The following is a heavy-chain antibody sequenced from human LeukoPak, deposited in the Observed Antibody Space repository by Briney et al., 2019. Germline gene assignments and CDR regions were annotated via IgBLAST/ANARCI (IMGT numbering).Heavy chain of an antibody. V-gene: IGHV3-7*01. Sequence: PGGSLRLSCAASGFTFSTYWMTWVRQAPGKGLEWVANTKPDGSETYYVDSVKGRFTISRDNAKNSLYLQMNSLRAEDTAVYYCARGGNDFWSGYYSYYFDYWGQGTLVTVSS. J-gene: IGHJ4*02. CDR2: TKPDGSET. D-gene: IGHD3-3*01. CDR3: ARGGNDFWSGYYSYYFDY. CDR1: GFTFSTYW.